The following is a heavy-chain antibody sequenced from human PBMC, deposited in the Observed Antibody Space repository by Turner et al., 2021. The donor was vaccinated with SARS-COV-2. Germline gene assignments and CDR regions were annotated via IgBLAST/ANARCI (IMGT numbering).Heavy chain of an antibody. J-gene: IGHJ4*02. Sequence: QVQLVESGVGVVQPGRSLRLPCAASGFTFSSSGMHWVRQAPGKGLEWVAVISYDGSDKYYADSVKGRFTISRDNSKNTLYLQMNSLRAEDTAVYYCARDGSGYYDSSGLLDYWGQGTLVTVSS. CDR1: GFTFSSSG. CDR3: ARDGSGYYDSSGLLDY. CDR2: ISYDGSDK. V-gene: IGHV3-30*03. D-gene: IGHD3-22*01.